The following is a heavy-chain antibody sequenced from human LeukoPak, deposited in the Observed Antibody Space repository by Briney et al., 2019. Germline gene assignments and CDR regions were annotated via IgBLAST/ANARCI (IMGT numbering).Heavy chain of an antibody. CDR3: AREGAVITRAFDI. J-gene: IGHJ3*02. Sequence: SETLSLTCTVSGGSISSGGYYWSWIRQHPGKGLEWIGYIYYSGSTYYNPSLKSRVTISVDTSKNQFSLKLSSVTAADTAVYYCAREGAVITRAFDIWGQGTMVTVPS. CDR1: GGSISSGGYY. V-gene: IGHV4-31*03. D-gene: IGHD3-22*01. CDR2: IYYSGST.